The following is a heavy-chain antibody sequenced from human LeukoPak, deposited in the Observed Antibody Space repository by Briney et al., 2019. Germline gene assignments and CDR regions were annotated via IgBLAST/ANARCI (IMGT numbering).Heavy chain of an antibody. D-gene: IGHD4-17*01. CDR1: GFTFSSFNNLA. CDR3: AKGHSDFGTGFDC. CDR2: ISGSGGST. V-gene: IGHV3-23*01. Sequence: GGSLRLSCAASGFTFSSFNNLAMSWFRQAPGEGLECVSVISGSGGSTYYADSVKGRFTISRDNSKKTLDLQMNSLRAEDTAVYFCAKGHSDFGTGFDCWGQGTLVTVSS. J-gene: IGHJ4*02.